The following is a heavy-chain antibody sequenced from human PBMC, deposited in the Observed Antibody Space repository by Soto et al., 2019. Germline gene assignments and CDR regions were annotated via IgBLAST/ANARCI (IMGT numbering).Heavy chain of an antibody. CDR2: IYYSGST. J-gene: IGHJ5*02. D-gene: IGHD6-13*01. V-gene: IGHV4-31*03. CDR1: GGSISSGGYY. Sequence: SETLSLTCTVSGGSISSGGYYWSWIRQHPGKGLEWIGYIYYSGSTYYNPSLKSRVTISVDTSKNQFSLKLSSVTAADTAVYYCARGQIAAALPNWFDPWGQGTLVTVSS. CDR3: ARGQIAAALPNWFDP.